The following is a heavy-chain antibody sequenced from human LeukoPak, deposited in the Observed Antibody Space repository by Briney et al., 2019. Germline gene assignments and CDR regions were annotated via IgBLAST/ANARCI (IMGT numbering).Heavy chain of an antibody. D-gene: IGHD6-19*01. CDR1: GFTFSSYT. V-gene: IGHV3-7*04. CDR2: INEDGSVK. CDR3: ARGRGWIFDY. J-gene: IGHJ4*02. Sequence: GGSLRLSCAASGFTFSSYTMNWVRQAPGKGLEWVANINEDGSVKQFADSVKGRFTISRDNTKNSVNLQMNSLGADDTAVYFCARGRGWIFDYWGQGTLVTVSS.